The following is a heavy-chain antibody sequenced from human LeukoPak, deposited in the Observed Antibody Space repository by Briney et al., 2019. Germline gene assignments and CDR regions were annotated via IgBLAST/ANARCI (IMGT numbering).Heavy chain of an antibody. J-gene: IGHJ6*03. CDR3: ARFSTGPPGYSYVPHYYMDV. Sequence: PGGSLRLSCVASGFTFNNYGMHWVRQAPGKGLEWVTLISYDGSNKYYADSVKGRFTISRDNAKNSLYLQMNSLRAEDTAVYYCARFSTGPPGYSYVPHYYMDVWGKGTTVTVSS. CDR2: ISYDGSNK. CDR1: GFTFNNYG. V-gene: IGHV3-30*03. D-gene: IGHD5-18*01.